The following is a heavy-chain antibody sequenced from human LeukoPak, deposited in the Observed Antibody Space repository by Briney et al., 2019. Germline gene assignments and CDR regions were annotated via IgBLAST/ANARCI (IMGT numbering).Heavy chain of an antibody. J-gene: IGHJ4*02. Sequence: ASVKVSCKASGYTFTGYYMHWVRQAPGQGLEWMGWINPNSGGTNYAQKFQGRVTMTRDTSISTAYMELSRLRSDDTAVYYCARQGLDSSGWFEFYYWSQGPVVTV. D-gene: IGHD6-19*01. CDR3: ARQGLDSSGWFEFYY. CDR2: INPNSGGT. V-gene: IGHV1-2*02. CDR1: GYTFTGYY.